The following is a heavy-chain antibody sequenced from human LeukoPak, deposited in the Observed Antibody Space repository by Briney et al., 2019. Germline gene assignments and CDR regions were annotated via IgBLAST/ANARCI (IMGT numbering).Heavy chain of an antibody. Sequence: GGSLRLSCAASGFTFSSHARSWVRQAPGKGLEWVSSISGSGDNRNYADSVKGRFTISRDNSKSTLYLEMNSLRAEDTAIYYCAKNPLVSGTIYFDSWGQGTLLTVSS. J-gene: IGHJ4*02. CDR3: AKNPLVSGTIYFDS. CDR1: GFTFSSHA. D-gene: IGHD6-19*01. CDR2: ISGSGDNR. V-gene: IGHV3-23*01.